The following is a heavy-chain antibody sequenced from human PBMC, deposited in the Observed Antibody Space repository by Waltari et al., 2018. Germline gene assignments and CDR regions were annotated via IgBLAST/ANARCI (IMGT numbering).Heavy chain of an antibody. J-gene: IGHJ6*03. D-gene: IGHD3-3*01. CDR1: GGSISSYY. Sequence: QVQLQESGPGLVKPSETLSLTGTVAGGSISSYYWSWIRQPPGKGLGWMGYIYYSGSTNYHPSLKSRVTISVDTSKNPFSLTLSSVTAADTAVYYCARRGYYWVGWPDYYYYYMDVWGKGTTVTISS. V-gene: IGHV4-59*01. CDR3: ARRGYYWVGWPDYYYYYMDV. CDR2: IYYSGST.